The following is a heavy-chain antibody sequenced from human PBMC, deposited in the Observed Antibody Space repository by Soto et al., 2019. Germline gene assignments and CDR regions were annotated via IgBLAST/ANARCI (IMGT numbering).Heavy chain of an antibody. V-gene: IGHV3-9*01. J-gene: IGHJ4*02. CDR1: GFTFDDYA. CDR2: ISWNSGSI. Sequence: LRLSCAASGFTFDDYAMHWVRQAPGKGLEWVSGISWNSGSIGYADSVKGRFTISRDNAKNSLYLQMNSLRAEDTALYYCAKDNYYDSSGYYSHWGQGTLVTVSS. CDR3: AKDNYYDSSGYYSH. D-gene: IGHD3-22*01.